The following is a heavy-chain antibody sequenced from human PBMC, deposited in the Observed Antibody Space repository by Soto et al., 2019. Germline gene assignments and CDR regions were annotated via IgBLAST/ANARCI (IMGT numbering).Heavy chain of an antibody. J-gene: IGHJ4*02. CDR2: AYPSGST. CDR3: ATGLSSSWYSHNDS. V-gene: IGHV4-4*02. D-gene: IGHD6-13*01. CDR1: GASIISSNW. Sequence: QVQLQESGPRLVKPSGTLSLTCGVSGASIISSNWWSWVRQPVGKGLEWIGEAYPSGSTHYNPSLKSRVTMSVDKSKNHFSLKLTSVTAADTAVYFCATGLSSSWYSHNDSWRQGTLVTVSS.